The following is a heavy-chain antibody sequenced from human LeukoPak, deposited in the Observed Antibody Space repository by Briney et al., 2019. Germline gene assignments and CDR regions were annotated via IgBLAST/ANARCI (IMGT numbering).Heavy chain of an antibody. J-gene: IGHJ3*02. CDR1: GYTFTGYY. V-gene: IGHV1-2*02. Sequence: ASVKVSCKASGYTFTGYYMHWVRQAPGQGLEWMGWINPNSGGTNYAQKFQGRVTMTRDTSISTAYMELSSLRSEDTAVYYCGVPSGSYREDAFDIWGQGTMVTVSS. D-gene: IGHD1-26*01. CDR3: GVPSGSYREDAFDI. CDR2: INPNSGGT.